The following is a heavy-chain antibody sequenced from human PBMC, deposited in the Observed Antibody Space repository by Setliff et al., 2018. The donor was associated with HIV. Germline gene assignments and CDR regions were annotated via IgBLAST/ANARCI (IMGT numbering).Heavy chain of an antibody. Sequence: GGSLRLSCAASGFTFSNAWMSWVRQAPGKGLEWVGRIKSERDGGTTDYAAPVKGRFTISTDDSKNTLYLEMNSLKTEDTAMYYCTTLVGANPYHDAFDIWGHGTMVTVSS. CDR3: TTLVGANPYHDAFDI. CDR2: IKSERDGGTT. CDR1: GFTFSNAW. J-gene: IGHJ3*02. V-gene: IGHV3-15*01. D-gene: IGHD1-26*01.